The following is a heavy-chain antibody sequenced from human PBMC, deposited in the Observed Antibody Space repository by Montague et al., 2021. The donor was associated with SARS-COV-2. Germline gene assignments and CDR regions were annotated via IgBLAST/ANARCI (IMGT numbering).Heavy chain of an antibody. D-gene: IGHD3-22*01. CDR3: ARSDRRSPDTTHPDYYKGMDL. Sequence: SETLSLTCTVSGDSISTSYWAWIRQPPGKGLEWIGYIFYSGRTSYNSSLKSRVTISVDTSKNQVSLNLNSVTAADTAMYFCARSDRRSPDTTHPDYYKGMDLWGQGTSVTVSS. V-gene: IGHV4-59*01. CDR2: IFYSGRT. CDR1: GDSISTSY. J-gene: IGHJ6*02.